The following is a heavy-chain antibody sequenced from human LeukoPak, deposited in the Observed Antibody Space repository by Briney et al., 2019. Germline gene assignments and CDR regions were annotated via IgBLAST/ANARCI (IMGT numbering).Heavy chain of an antibody. Sequence: GGSLRLSCAASGFDVKSHDNHWVRQPIGKGLEWVSSIESPRDIYYAGSVKGRFTISREDAENSVYLQMNNLRVEDTAIYYCAKVRRSVAYDYWGRGTLVTVSS. CDR1: GFDVKSHD. J-gene: IGHJ4*02. CDR2: IESPRDI. V-gene: IGHV3-13*01. CDR3: AKVRRSVAYDY.